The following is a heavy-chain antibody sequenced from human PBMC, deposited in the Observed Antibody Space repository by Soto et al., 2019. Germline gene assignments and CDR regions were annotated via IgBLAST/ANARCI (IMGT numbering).Heavy chain of an antibody. CDR3: ARDLSVRAVASDAFDI. V-gene: IGHV3-23*01. Sequence: PGGSLRLSCAASGCTFISYAMSWVRQAPGKGLEWVAAISGSGGNKYYADSVKGRYTISRDNSKNTLYLQMNSLRAEDTAVYYCARDLSVRAVASDAFDIWGQGTLVTVSS. CDR2: ISGSGGNK. J-gene: IGHJ3*02. D-gene: IGHD6-19*01. CDR1: GCTFISYA.